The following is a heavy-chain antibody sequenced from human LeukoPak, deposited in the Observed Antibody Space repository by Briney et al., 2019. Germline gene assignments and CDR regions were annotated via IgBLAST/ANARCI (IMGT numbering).Heavy chain of an antibody. CDR1: GGSISSGGYY. CDR2: IYHSGST. J-gene: IGHJ4*02. V-gene: IGHV4-30-2*01. CDR3: ARRGLEWELYFDY. Sequence: SETLSLTCTVSGGSISSGGYYWSWIRQPPGKGLEWIGYIYHSGSTYYNPSLKSRVTISVDRSKNQFSLKLSSVTAADTAVHYCARRGLEWELYFDYWGQGTLVTVSS. D-gene: IGHD1-26*01.